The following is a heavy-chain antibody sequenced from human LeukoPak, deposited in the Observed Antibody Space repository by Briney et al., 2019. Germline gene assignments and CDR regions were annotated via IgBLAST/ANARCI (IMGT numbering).Heavy chain of an antibody. CDR1: GFTFDDYA. D-gene: IGHD5-18*01. J-gene: IGHJ4*02. V-gene: IGHV3-9*01. CDR3: ARDRSYGSFDF. CDR2: ITWNRDNI. Sequence: SLRLSCAASGFTFDDYAMHWVRQAPGKGLEWVSGITWNRDNIGYGDSVKGRFTISRDNVENVLYLQMTSLRPEDTALYHCARDRSYGSFDFWGQGTLVTVSS.